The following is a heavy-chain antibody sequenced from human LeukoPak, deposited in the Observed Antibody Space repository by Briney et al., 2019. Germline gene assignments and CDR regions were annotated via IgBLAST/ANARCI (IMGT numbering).Heavy chain of an antibody. D-gene: IGHD3-3*01. CDR2: IYTSGNT. Sequence: PSETLSLTCNVSVVSLNTYYWSWMRQPPGEGLEWVGYIYTSGNTDYNPSLKSRVTLSADTSKNQFSLRLSSVTAADTAVYYCARLIFGVVNDAFDIWGQGTMATVSS. CDR1: VVSLNTYY. CDR3: ARLIFGVVNDAFDI. J-gene: IGHJ3*02. V-gene: IGHV4-4*09.